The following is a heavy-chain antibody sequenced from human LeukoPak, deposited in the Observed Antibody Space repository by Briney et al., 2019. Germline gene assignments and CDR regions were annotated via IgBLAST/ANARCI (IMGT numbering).Heavy chain of an antibody. J-gene: IGHJ4*02. CDR1: GYNFNTYG. CDR3: VRLPLGYCSSTSCLD. D-gene: IGHD2-2*01. CDR2: TSSSTGNT. V-gene: IGHV1-18*01. Sequence: ASVKVSCKASGYNFNTYGISWVRQAPGQGLEWMGWTSSSTGNTKYAQKLQDRVTMTTDTSTSTAYLYLRNLRSDDTAVYYCVRLPLGYCSSTSCLDWGQGTLVTVSS.